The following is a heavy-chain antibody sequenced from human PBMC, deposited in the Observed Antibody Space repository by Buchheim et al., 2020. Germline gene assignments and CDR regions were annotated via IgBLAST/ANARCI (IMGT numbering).Heavy chain of an antibody. D-gene: IGHD3-22*01. CDR2: VSYDGSNK. J-gene: IGHJ4*02. CDR3: ARGGRLLPTASDY. Sequence: QVQLVESGGGVVQPGRSLRLSCAASGFIFSYYGMHWVRQAPGKWLEWVALVSYDGSNKYYVDSVEGRFFISRANTENTLYLQMDSLRAEDTAVYYCARGGRLLPTASDYWGQGTL. CDR1: GFIFSYYG. V-gene: IGHV3-30*03.